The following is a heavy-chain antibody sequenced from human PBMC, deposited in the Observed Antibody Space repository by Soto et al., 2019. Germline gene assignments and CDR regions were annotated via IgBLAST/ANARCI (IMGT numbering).Heavy chain of an antibody. CDR3: ARAWGRVFDY. V-gene: IGHV4-59*01. CDR1: GGSISSYY. J-gene: IGHJ4*02. D-gene: IGHD3-16*01. Sequence: QVQLQESGPGLVKPSETLSLTCTVSGGSISSYYWSWIRQPPGKGLEWIGYIYYSGSTNYYPSLKSRVTISVDTSKNQFSLKLSSVTAADTAVYYCARAWGRVFDYWGQGTLVTVSS. CDR2: IYYSGST.